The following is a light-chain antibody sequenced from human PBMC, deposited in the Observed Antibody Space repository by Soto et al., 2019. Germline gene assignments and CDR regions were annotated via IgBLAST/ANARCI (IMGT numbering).Light chain of an antibody. Sequence: QPASVSGSPGQSITISCTGTSSDVGNYNLVSWYQQHPGKAPKLMIYEGSKRPSGVSNRFSGSKSGNTASLTISGLQAEDEADYYCCSYAGSSTAVFGGGTQLTVL. J-gene: IGLJ7*01. CDR2: EGS. CDR1: SSDVGNYNL. CDR3: CSYAGSSTAV. V-gene: IGLV2-23*01.